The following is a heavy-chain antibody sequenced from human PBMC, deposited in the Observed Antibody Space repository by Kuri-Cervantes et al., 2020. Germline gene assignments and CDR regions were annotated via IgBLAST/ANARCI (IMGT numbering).Heavy chain of an antibody. Sequence: GSLRLSCSISGGSIRSYYWSWIRQPPGEGLEWIANIYYSGGPKFNPSLESRVTISVDTSKNQLSLKLNSVIAADTAVYYCAREGGMVRGVRPYYFYMDVWGKGTTVTVSS. J-gene: IGHJ6*03. V-gene: IGHV4-59*01. CDR3: AREGGMVRGVRPYYFYMDV. CDR1: GGSIRSYY. CDR2: IYYSGGP. D-gene: IGHD3-10*01.